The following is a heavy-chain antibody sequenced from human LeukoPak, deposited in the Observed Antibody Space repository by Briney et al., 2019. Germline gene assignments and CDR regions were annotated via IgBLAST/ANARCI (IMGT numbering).Heavy chain of an antibody. CDR1: GGSISSGDYY. CDR3: ARDTSGWAPFDY. V-gene: IGHV4-30-4*01. J-gene: IGHJ4*02. Sequence: SQTLSLTCTVSGGSISSGDYYWSWIRQPPGKGLEWIGYIYYSGSTYYNPSLKSRVTISVDTSKNQFSLKLSSVTAEDTAAYYCARDTSGWAPFDYWGQGTLVTVSS. D-gene: IGHD6-19*01. CDR2: IYYSGST.